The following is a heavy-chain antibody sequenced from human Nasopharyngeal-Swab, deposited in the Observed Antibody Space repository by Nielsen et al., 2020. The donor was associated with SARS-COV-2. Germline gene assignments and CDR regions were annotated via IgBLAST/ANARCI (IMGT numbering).Heavy chain of an antibody. V-gene: IGHV3-74*01. Sequence: VRQAPGKGLVWVSRINSDGSSLNYADFVKGRFTISTDNAKSTLYLEMNSLRAEDTAVYYCARGRGSSTSMIGYWGQGTLVTVSS. D-gene: IGHD2/OR15-2a*01. CDR2: INSDGSSL. J-gene: IGHJ4*02. CDR3: ARGRGSSTSMIGY.